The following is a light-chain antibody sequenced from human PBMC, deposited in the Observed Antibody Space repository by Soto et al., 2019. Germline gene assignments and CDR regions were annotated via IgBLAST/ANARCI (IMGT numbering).Light chain of an antibody. CDR3: HQYGTFPLS. CDR2: GAS. J-gene: IGKJ4*01. CDR1: QSLGSTF. V-gene: IGKV3-20*01. Sequence: EILLTQSPGTLSLSPGDRATLSCRASQSLGSTFLAWYQQKSGQSPRLLIYGASDRATDIPDRFSGSGSGADFTLTISRLEPEDFSVYFCHQYGTFPLSFGGGTKVDIK.